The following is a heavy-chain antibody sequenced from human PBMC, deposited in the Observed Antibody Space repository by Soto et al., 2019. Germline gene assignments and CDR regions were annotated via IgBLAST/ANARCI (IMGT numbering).Heavy chain of an antibody. J-gene: IGHJ3*02. CDR1: GGTFSSYT. V-gene: IGHV1-69*02. D-gene: IGHD6-13*01. CDR2: IIPILGIA. CDR3: ASGYSSSWYGGGLFAFDI. Sequence: QVQLVQSGAEVKKPGSSVKVSCKASGGTFSSYTISWVRQAPGQGLEWMGRIIPILGIANYAQKFQGRVTITADKSTSTAYMELSSLRSEDTAVYYCASGYSSSWYGGGLFAFDIWGQGTMVTVSS.